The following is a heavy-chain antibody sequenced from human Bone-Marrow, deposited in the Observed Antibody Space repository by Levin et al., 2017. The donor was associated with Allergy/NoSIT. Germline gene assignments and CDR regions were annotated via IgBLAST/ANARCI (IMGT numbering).Heavy chain of an antibody. CDR3: ARALLRPHDAFDI. J-gene: IGHJ3*02. V-gene: IGHV3-48*01. CDR2: ISSSSSTI. CDR1: GFTFSSYS. D-gene: IGHD4-17*01. Sequence: LSLTCAASGFTFSSYSMNWVRQAPGKGLEWVSYISSSSSTIYYADSVKGRFTISRDNAKNSLYLQMNSLRAEDTAVYYCARALLRPHDAFDIWGQGTMVTVSS.